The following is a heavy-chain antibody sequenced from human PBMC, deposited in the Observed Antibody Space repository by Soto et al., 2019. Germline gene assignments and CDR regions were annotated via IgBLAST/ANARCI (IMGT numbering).Heavy chain of an antibody. V-gene: IGHV1-2*02. D-gene: IGHD2-21*02. CDR2: ISPNSGGT. J-gene: IGHJ4*02. CDR3: ARSIVVVTAADY. CDR1: GYTFTGYY. Sequence: ASVKVSCKASGYTFTGYYMHWVRQAPGQGLEWMGWISPNSGGTNYAQKFQGRVTMTRDTSISTAYMELSRQRSEDTAVYYCARSIVVVTAADYWGQGTLVTVSS.